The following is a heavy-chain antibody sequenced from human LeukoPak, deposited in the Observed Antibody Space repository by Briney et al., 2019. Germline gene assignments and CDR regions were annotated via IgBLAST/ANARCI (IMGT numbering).Heavy chain of an antibody. CDR1: GFTFSNYW. J-gene: IGHJ4*02. CDR2: IKQDGSEK. CDR3: ARGITTGYSSSPDY. D-gene: IGHD6-13*01. V-gene: IGHV3-7*01. Sequence: GGSLRLSCAASGFTFSNYWMSWVRQAPGKGLEWVANIKQDGSEKYYVDSVKGRFTISRDNAKNSLYLQMNSLRAEDTAVYYCARGITTGYSSSPDYWGQGTLVTVSS.